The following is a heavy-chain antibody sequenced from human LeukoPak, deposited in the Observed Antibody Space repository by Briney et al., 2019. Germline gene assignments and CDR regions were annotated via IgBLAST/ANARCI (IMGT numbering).Heavy chain of an antibody. CDR2: IWYGGSNK. V-gene: IGHV3-33*01. Sequence: PGGSLRLSCAASGFTFSSYGMHWARQAPGKGLEWVAVIWYGGSNKYYADSVKGRFTISRDNSKNTLYLQMNSLRAEDTAVYYCARDGSALAFDIWGQGTMVTVSS. J-gene: IGHJ3*02. CDR1: GFTFSSYG. CDR3: ARDGSALAFDI.